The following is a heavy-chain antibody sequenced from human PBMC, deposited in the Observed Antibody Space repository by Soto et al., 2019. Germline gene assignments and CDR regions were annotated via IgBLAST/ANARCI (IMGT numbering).Heavy chain of an antibody. CDR1: GVSVSSGSFY. CDR2: IYNTETF. Sequence: QVRLQESGPGLVKPSETLSLTCSVSGVSVSSGSFYWSWIRQPPGKGLEWIGFIYNTETFNYNPSLKSRVTLREEAPKHHLPLNLSSVPASDTAVYYCARVPLRYSSSHNFDSWGQGALVTVSS. CDR3: ARVPLRYSSSHNFDS. D-gene: IGHD6-19*01. J-gene: IGHJ4*02. V-gene: IGHV4-61*01.